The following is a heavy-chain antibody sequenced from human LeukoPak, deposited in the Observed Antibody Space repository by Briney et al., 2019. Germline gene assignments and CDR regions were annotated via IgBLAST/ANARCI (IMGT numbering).Heavy chain of an antibody. CDR2: IYYSGST. CDR1: GGSISSSSYY. Sequence: SETLSLTCTVSGGSISSSSYYWGWIRQPPGKGLEWIGSIYYSGSTYYNPSLKSRVTVSVDTSKNQFSLKLSSVTAADTAVYYCARDRRDGYPTSAFDYWGQGTLVTVSS. D-gene: IGHD5-24*01. CDR3: ARDRRDGYPTSAFDY. J-gene: IGHJ4*02. V-gene: IGHV4-39*07.